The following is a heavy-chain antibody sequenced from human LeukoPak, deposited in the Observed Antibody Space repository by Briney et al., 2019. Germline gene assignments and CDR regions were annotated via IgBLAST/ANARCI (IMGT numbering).Heavy chain of an antibody. V-gene: IGHV1-69*05. Sequence: ASVKVSCKASGGTFSSYAISWVRQAPGQGLEWMGRIIPIFGTANYAQKFQGRVTITTDESTSTAYMELSSLRSEDTAEYYCAREGATVTTYYYYYYMDVWGKGTTVTVSS. D-gene: IGHD4-17*01. J-gene: IGHJ6*03. CDR3: AREGATVTTYYYYYYMDV. CDR1: GGTFSSYA. CDR2: IIPIFGTA.